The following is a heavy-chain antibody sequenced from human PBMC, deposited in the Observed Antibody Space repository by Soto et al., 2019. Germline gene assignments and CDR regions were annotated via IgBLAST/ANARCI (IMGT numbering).Heavy chain of an antibody. V-gene: IGHV4-4*02. J-gene: IGHJ4*02. D-gene: IGHD7-27*01. CDR2: MPHGGPS. CDR1: GASSSINTW. CDR3: VRNGENAFFFDY. Sequence: SETLSLTCTVSGASSSINTWWSWVRQPPGEGLEWIGQMPHGGPSNYNPSLTSRVTISGDKSKKQLFLNLNSVTAADTAVYYCVRNGENAFFFDYWGQGIPVSVSS.